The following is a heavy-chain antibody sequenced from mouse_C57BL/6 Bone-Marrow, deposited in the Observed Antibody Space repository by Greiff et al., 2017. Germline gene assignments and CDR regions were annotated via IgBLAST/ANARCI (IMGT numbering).Heavy chain of an antibody. Sequence: QVQLQQSGAELARPGASVKLSCKASGYTFTSYGISWVKQRAGQGLEWIGEIYPRGGNTYYNEKFKGKATLTEDKSSSTAYMELSSLTSEDSAVYFCARSYWYWKVWGWGTAAIVTA. CDR1: GYTFTSYG. J-gene: IGHJ1*01. CDR3: ARSYWYWKV. V-gene: IGHV1-81*01. CDR2: IYPRGGNT.